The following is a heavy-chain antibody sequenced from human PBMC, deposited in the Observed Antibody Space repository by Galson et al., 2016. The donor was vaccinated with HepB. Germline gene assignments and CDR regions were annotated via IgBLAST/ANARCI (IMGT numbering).Heavy chain of an antibody. Sequence: CAISGDSVSSDSAAWDWLRQSPSRGLEWLGRTYYRSKWYTDYPESVKGRVTINPDTSKNQFSLQLNSVTPEDTAVYYCARDPGGQWDDRFDIWGQGTVVTVSP. D-gene: IGHD1-26*01. CDR1: GDSVSSDSAA. CDR3: ARDPGGQWDDRFDI. J-gene: IGHJ3*02. V-gene: IGHV6-1*01. CDR2: TYYRSKWYT.